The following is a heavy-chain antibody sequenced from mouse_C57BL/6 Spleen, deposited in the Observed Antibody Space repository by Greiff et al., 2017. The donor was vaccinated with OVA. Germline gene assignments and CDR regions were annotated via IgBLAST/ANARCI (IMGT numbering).Heavy chain of an antibody. CDR3: ARSQFITTVVNFDY. CDR2: IDPANGNT. V-gene: IGHV14-3*01. Sequence: EVKLVESVAELVRPGASVKLSCTASGFNIKNTYMHWVKQRPEPGLEWIGRIDPANGNTKYAPKFQGKATVTADTSSNTAYLQLSSLTSEDTAIYYCARSQFITTVVNFDYWGQGTTLTVSS. D-gene: IGHD1-1*01. J-gene: IGHJ2*01. CDR1: GFNIKNTY.